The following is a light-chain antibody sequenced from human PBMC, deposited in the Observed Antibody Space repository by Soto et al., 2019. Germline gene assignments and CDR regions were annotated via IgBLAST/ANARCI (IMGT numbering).Light chain of an antibody. CDR3: QQRRNWPLT. CDR2: DAS. V-gene: IGKV3-11*01. Sequence: EIVLTQSPDTLSLSPGERATLSCRASQSVGNSFAWYQQKPGQAPRLLIYDASKRATGIPARFSGSGSGTDFTLTISRLAPEDFAIYSCQQRRNWPLTFGGGTNVEIK. J-gene: IGKJ4*01. CDR1: QSVGNS.